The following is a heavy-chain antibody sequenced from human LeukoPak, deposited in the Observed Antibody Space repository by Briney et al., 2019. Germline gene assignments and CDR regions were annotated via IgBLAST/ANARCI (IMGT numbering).Heavy chain of an antibody. CDR3: ARERYCDYDFEIIDY. CDR2: IYYSGST. CDR1: GGSISSGGYY. D-gene: IGHD3/OR15-3a*01. J-gene: IGHJ4*02. Sequence: SETLSLTCTVSGGSISSGGYYWSWIRQHPGKGLEWIGYIYYSGSTYYNPSLKSRVTISVDTSKNQFSLKLSSVTAADTAVYYCARERYCDYDFEIIDYWGQGTLVTVSS. V-gene: IGHV4-31*03.